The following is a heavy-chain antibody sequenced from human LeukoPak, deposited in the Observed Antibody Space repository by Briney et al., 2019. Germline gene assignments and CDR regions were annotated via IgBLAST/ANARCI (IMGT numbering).Heavy chain of an antibody. J-gene: IGHJ4*02. Sequence: SETLSLTCTVSGGSISGSSYYWGWIRQPPEKGLEWIGSIYYSGSTYYNPSLKSRVTISVDTSKNQFSLKLSSVTAADTAVYYCARLGAARNLDYWGQGTLVTVSS. CDR1: GGSISGSSYY. CDR3: ARLGAARNLDY. CDR2: IYYSGST. D-gene: IGHD6-6*01. V-gene: IGHV4-39*07.